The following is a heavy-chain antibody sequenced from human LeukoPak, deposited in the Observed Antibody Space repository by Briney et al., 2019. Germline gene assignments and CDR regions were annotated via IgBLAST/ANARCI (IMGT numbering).Heavy chain of an antibody. J-gene: IGHJ4*02. D-gene: IGHD5-12*01. CDR2: INHSGST. Sequence: SETLSLTCAVYGGSFSGYYWSWIRQPPGKGLEWIGEINHSGSTNYNPSLKRRVTISVDTSKNQFSLKLSSVTAADTAVYYCARVGHIVATILPDYWGQGTLVTVSS. CDR3: ARVGHIVATILPDY. CDR1: GGSFSGYY. V-gene: IGHV4-34*01.